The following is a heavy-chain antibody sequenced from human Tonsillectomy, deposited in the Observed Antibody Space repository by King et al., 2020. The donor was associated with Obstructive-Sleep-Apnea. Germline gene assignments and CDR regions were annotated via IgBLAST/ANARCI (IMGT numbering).Heavy chain of an antibody. CDR3: STDWQYGDYGLDF. CDR1: GFTFTKAW. Sequence: VQLVESGGGLVRPGGSLRLACAASGFTFTKAWMTWVRQAPGKGLEWVGRSKSQTGGWTTEYAAPVNGRFTISRDDSQNIMYLQLNSLNIEDTGIYYCSTDWQYGDYGLDFWGQGTLVTVSS. D-gene: IGHD4-17*01. J-gene: IGHJ4*02. CDR2: SKSQTGGWTT. V-gene: IGHV3-15*01.